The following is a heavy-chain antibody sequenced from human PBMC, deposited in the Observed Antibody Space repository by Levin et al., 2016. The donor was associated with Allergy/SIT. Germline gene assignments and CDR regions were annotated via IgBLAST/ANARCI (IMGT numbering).Heavy chain of an antibody. CDR3: ATDYGGNPTFDY. Sequence: GESLKISCAASGFTFSSYGMHWVRQAPGKGLEWVAVIWYDGSNKYYADSVKGRFTISRDNSKNSLYLQMNSLRAEDTAVYYCATDYGGNPTFDYWGQGTLVTVSS. V-gene: IGHV3-33*01. D-gene: IGHD4-23*01. CDR2: IWYDGSNK. CDR1: GFTFSSYG. J-gene: IGHJ4*02.